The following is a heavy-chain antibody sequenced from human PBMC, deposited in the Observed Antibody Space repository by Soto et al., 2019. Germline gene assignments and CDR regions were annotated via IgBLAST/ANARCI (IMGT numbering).Heavy chain of an antibody. CDR3: ARDLTIFGVVRFDY. CDR1: GYTFTSYT. J-gene: IGHJ4*02. D-gene: IGHD3-3*01. CDR2: ISGGSGNT. Sequence: ASVKVSCKASGYTFTSYTIHWIRQAPGQRLEWMGWISGGSGNTKYSQKFQGRVTITRDTSASTAYVELSSLRSEDTAVYYCARDLTIFGVVRFDYWGQGTLVTVSS. V-gene: IGHV1-3*01.